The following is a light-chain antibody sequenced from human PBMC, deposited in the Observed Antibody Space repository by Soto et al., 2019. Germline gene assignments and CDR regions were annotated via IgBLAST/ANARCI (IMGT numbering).Light chain of an antibody. CDR2: DVN. V-gene: IGLV2-11*01. Sequence: QSALTQPRSLSGSPGQSVTISCIGTSSDVGASNFVSWYVQNPGKAPKLIIYDVNKGPSGVPDRFSGSKSGNTASLTISGLRVEDEGDYYCCSYGVAYTPVLFGGGTKLTVL. J-gene: IGLJ3*02. CDR1: SSDVGASNF. CDR3: CSYGVAYTPVL.